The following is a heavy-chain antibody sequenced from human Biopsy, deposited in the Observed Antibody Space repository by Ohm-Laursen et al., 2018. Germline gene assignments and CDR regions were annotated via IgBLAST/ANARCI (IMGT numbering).Heavy chain of an antibody. V-gene: IGHV1-2*02. Sequence: SVKVSCKPSGYTFTAFSVHWLRRAPGQGLEWMGWINPKSGDTDYPQNFQGRVSMTRDTSISTAYMDLSRLRSDNTAVYYCARGRRHCSGTCSRWYFDLWGRGTLVTVSS. CDR1: GYTFTAFS. CDR2: INPKSGDT. D-gene: IGHD2-2*01. CDR3: ARGRRHCSGTCSRWYFDL. J-gene: IGHJ2*01.